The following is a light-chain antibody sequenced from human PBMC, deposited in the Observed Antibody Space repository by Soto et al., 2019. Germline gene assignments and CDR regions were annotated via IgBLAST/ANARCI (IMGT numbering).Light chain of an antibody. CDR2: QAS. Sequence: DIQMTQSPSTLSPSVGDRVTITCRASQSISVWSAWYQQKPGKAPNLLIFQASRLESGVPSRCSGSGSGTEFTLTISSLQPDDFATYCCQQHQTYATFGQGTKVYIK. CDR1: QSISVW. V-gene: IGKV1-5*03. CDR3: QQHQTYAT. J-gene: IGKJ1*01.